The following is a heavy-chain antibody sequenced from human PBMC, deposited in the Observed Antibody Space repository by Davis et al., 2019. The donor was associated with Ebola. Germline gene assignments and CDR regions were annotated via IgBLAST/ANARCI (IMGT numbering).Heavy chain of an antibody. CDR3: ARGDTIFGVVIVRNAFDI. V-gene: IGHV1-2*04. CDR1: GGTFSSYA. J-gene: IGHJ3*02. CDR2: INPNSGGT. D-gene: IGHD3-3*01. Sequence: AASVKVSCKASGGTFSSYAISWVRQAPGQGLEWMGWINPNSGGTNYAQKFQGWVTMTRDTSISTAYMELSRLRSDDTAVYYCARGDTIFGVVIVRNAFDIWGQGTMVTVSS.